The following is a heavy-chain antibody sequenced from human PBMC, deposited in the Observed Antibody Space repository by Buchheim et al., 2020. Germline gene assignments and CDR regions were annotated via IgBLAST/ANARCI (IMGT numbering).Heavy chain of an antibody. CDR3: AKMAAAAGLYHFDY. J-gene: IGHJ4*02. CDR1: GFTFSSYA. V-gene: IGHV3-23*01. CDR2: ISDSGGSP. D-gene: IGHD6-13*01. Sequence: EVQLLESGGDLVQPGGSLRLSCAASGFTFSSYAMSWVRQAPGKGLEWVSIISDSGGSPYYADSVKGRFTISRDHSKTTLYLQMNSLRAEDTAVYHCAKMAAAAGLYHFDYWGQGTL.